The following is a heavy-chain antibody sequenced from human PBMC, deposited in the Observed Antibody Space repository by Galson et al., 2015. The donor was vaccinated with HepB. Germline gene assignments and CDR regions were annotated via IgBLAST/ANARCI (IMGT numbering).Heavy chain of an antibody. CDR2: IATTLQVT. Sequence: SVKVSCKASGGTFNRYALTWVRQASGQGLEWMGRIATTLQVTTYAQKFQGRITITADKSSNMGYLEIRSLRSDDTGIYYCGRDRLESRANWFDPWGQGTQVIVSS. J-gene: IGHJ5*02. D-gene: IGHD5-24*01. CDR1: GGTFNRYA. V-gene: IGHV1-69*04. CDR3: GRDRLESRANWFDP.